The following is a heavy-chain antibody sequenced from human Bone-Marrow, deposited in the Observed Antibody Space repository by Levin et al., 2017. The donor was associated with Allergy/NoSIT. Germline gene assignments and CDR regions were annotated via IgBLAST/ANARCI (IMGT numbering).Heavy chain of an antibody. CDR2: IYSSGNM. V-gene: IGHV4-59*11. CDR1: GGSISNHY. Sequence: SETLSLTCTVSGGSISNHYWSWIRQPPGKGLQWIGYIYSSGNMDYNPSLKSRVTMSVDTSKNQFSLRLTSVAAADTAVYYCARDRRPSYYFYMDVWGKGTTVIVSS. J-gene: IGHJ6*03. CDR3: ARDRRPSYYFYMDV.